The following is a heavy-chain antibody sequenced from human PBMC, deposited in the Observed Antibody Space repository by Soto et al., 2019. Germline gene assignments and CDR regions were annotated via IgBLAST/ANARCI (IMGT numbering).Heavy chain of an antibody. CDR1: GYKFTDFW. D-gene: IGHD3-22*01. CDR2: IAPTDSYI. V-gene: IGHV5-10-1*01. CDR3: ARPVYDNIGYYHYFDY. J-gene: IGHJ4*02. Sequence: GEFLKICITGSGYKFTDFWITWVRQMTGKCLEWMWRIAPTDSYINYSPSFQGHVTISADKSINTAYLHWSSLKASDTAMYYCARPVYDNIGYYHYFDYWRQGSLVTVSS.